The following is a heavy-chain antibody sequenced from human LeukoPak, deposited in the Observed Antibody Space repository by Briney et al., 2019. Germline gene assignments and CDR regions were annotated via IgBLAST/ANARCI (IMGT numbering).Heavy chain of an antibody. CDR3: TRHYIRFDAFDI. D-gene: IGHD4-17*01. J-gene: IGHJ3*02. CDR1: GFTFSGSA. V-gene: IGHV3-73*01. Sequence: PGGSLRLSCAASGFTFSGSAMHWVRQASGKGLEWVGRIRSKANSYATAYAASVKGRFNISRDDSKNTAYLQMNSLKTEDTAVYYCTRHYIRFDAFDIWGQGTMVTVSS. CDR2: IRSKANSYAT.